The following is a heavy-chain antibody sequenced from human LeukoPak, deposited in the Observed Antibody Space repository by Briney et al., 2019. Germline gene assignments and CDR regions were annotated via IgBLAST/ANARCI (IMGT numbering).Heavy chain of an antibody. CDR3: ARDDSSSWDYNWFDP. D-gene: IGHD6-13*01. CDR2: INTNTGRS. J-gene: IGHJ5*02. Sequence: GASVKVSCKASGYIFTSYAMNWVRQAPGQGLEWMGWINTNTGRSKYAQGFTGRFVFSLDTSVSTAYLQISSLKVEDTAVYYCARDDSSSWDYNWFDPWGQGTLVTVSS. CDR1: GYIFTSYA. V-gene: IGHV7-4-1*02.